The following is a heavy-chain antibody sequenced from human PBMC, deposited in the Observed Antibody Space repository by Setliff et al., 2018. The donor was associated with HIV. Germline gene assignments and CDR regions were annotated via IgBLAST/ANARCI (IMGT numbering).Heavy chain of an antibody. Sequence: VASVKVSCKVSGYSLTELSIHWVRQAPGEGLEWMGGFDPEDDETVYAEKFQGRVTMTEDTSTDTAYMALSSLRSEDTAMYYCATSGFYDILTGPTPGVFDIWGQGTMVTVSS. D-gene: IGHD3-9*01. CDR1: GYSLTELS. CDR3: ATSGFYDILTGPTPGVFDI. V-gene: IGHV1-24*01. CDR2: FDPEDDET. J-gene: IGHJ3*02.